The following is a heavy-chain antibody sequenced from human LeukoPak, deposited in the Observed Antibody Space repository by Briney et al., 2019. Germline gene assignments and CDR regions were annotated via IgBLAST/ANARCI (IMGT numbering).Heavy chain of an antibody. J-gene: IGHJ6*02. Sequence: GGSLRLSCAASGFTFSDYYMSWIRQAPGKGLEWVSYISSSSSYTNYADSVKGRFTISRDNAKNSLYLQMNSLRAEDTAVYYCARDHYGSGDSYYYGMDVWGQGTTVTVSS. CDR3: ARDHYGSGDSYYYGMDV. D-gene: IGHD3-10*01. V-gene: IGHV3-11*06. CDR2: ISSSSSYT. CDR1: GFTFSDYY.